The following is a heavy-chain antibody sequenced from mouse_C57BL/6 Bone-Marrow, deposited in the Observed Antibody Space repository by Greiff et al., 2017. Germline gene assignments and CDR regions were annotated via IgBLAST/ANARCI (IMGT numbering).Heavy chain of an antibody. CDR1: GFTFSSYA. V-gene: IGHV5-4*01. CDR3: ARGITTVDYFDF. Sequence: EVLLVESGGGLVKPGGSLKLSCAASGFTFSSYAMPWVRQTPEKGLEWVATISYGGSYNYYPDNVKGRFTISRDNAKNNLYLQMSHLKSEDTAMYYCARGITTVDYFDFWGQGTTLTVSS. CDR2: ISYGGSYN. J-gene: IGHJ2*01. D-gene: IGHD1-1*01.